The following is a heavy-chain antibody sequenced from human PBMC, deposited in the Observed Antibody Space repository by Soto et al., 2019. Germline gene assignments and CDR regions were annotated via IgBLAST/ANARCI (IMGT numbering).Heavy chain of an antibody. V-gene: IGHV1-3*01. CDR3: ARIEPIAAAGPVDF. D-gene: IGHD6-13*01. J-gene: IGHJ4*02. CDR1: GYTFTSYA. CDR2: INAGNGNT. Sequence: ASVKVSCKASGYTFTSYAMHWVRQAPGQRLEWMGWINAGNGNTKYSQKFQGRVTITRDTSASTAYMELSSLRSEDTAVYYCARIEPIAAAGPVDFCGQGTLVTVSS.